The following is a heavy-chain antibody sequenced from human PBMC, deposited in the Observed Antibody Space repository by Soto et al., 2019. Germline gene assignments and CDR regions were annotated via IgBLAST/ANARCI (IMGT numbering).Heavy chain of an antibody. CDR3: AKVSRGPKAAGPYYFDF. J-gene: IGHJ4*02. CDR2: ISSSSSNT. Sequence: GGSLRLSCAASGFTFTRFTMTWVRQAPGKGLEWVSYISSSSSNTYYADSVKGRFTISRDNSKNTLYLQMNSLRAEDTAVHYCAKVSRGPKAAGPYYFDFWGQGTLVTVSS. CDR1: GFTFTRFT. V-gene: IGHV3-48*01. D-gene: IGHD6-13*01.